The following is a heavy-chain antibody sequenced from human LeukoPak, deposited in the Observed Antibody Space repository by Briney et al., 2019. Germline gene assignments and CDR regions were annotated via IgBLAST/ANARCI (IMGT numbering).Heavy chain of an antibody. CDR1: GFTFDDYA. Sequence: GRSLRLSCAASGFTFDDYAMYWVRQTPGKGLEWVSGISWNSGSIGYADSVKGRFTISRDNAKNSLYLQMNSLRAEDTALYYCAIDVYGGDCGFDYCGQGTLVTVSS. J-gene: IGHJ4*02. CDR3: AIDVYGGDCGFDY. CDR2: ISWNSGSI. V-gene: IGHV3-9*01. D-gene: IGHD2-21*02.